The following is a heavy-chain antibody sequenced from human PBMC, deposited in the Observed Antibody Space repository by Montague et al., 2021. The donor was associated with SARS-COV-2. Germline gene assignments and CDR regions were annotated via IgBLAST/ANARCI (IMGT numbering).Heavy chain of an antibody. J-gene: IGHJ4*02. Sequence: SETLSLTCAVYGGSFSAHSWSWIRQSPGKGLEWIGEINHRGSTTYMSSLKSRVTMSVDTSKNQFPLKMSSVTAADTAIYHCARGGLAGGNYDIWSFSYTSPLDYWGQGTQVTVSS. CDR2: INHRGST. CDR3: ARGGLAGGNYDIWSFSYTSPLDY. V-gene: IGHV4-34*01. D-gene: IGHD3-3*01. CDR1: GGSFSAHS.